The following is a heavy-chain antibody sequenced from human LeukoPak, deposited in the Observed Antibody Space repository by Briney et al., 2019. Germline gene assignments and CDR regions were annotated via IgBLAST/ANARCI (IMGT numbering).Heavy chain of an antibody. J-gene: IGHJ5*02. CDR1: GGSVSSGSYY. D-gene: IGHD5-12*01. CDR2: IYYSGST. Sequence: SETLSLTCTVSGGSVSSGSYYWSWIRQPPGKGLEWIGYIYYSGSTNYNPSLKSRVTISVDTSKNQFSLKLSSVTAADTAVYYCARDLRDIVATSWFDPWGQGTLVTVSS. V-gene: IGHV4-61*01. CDR3: ARDLRDIVATSWFDP.